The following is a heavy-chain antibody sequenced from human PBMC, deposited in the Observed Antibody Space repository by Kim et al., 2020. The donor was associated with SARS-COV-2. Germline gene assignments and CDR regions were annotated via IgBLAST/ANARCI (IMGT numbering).Heavy chain of an antibody. D-gene: IGHD3-22*01. Sequence: EDSGKRRFTISGDNAKNSLYLQMNSLRAEDTAVYYCARVVRPSSRYYQDYWGKGTLVTVSS. V-gene: IGHV3-11*04. CDR3: ARVVRPSSRYYQDY. J-gene: IGHJ4*02.